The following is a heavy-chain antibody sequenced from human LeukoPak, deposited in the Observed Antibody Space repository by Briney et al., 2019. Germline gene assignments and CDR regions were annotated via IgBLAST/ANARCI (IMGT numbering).Heavy chain of an antibody. CDR2: ISGSGGST. CDR3: AKDPRSVTAAAGTGYFDY. J-gene: IGHJ4*02. CDR1: GFTFSSYA. Sequence: SGRSLRLSCAASGFTFSSYAMSWVRQAPGKGLEWVSAISGSGGSTYYADSVKGRFTISRDNSKNTLYLQMNSLRAEDTAVYYCAKDPRSVTAAAGTGYFDYWGQGTLVTVSS. V-gene: IGHV3-23*01. D-gene: IGHD6-13*01.